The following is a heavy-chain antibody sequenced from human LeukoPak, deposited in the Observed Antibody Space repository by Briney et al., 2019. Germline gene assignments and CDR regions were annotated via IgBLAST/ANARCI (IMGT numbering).Heavy chain of an antibody. Sequence: PSETLSLTCAVYGGSFSGYYWSWIRQPPGKGLEWIGEINPSGSISYKSSLTSRVTISVDTSKNQFSLKLNSVTAADTAVYYCARGQVKQQMLPRTGSRHYYYYTDVWGKGTTVTVSS. CDR3: ARGQVKQQMLPRTGSRHYYYYTDV. CDR2: INPSGSI. V-gene: IGHV4-34*01. J-gene: IGHJ6*03. CDR1: GGSFSGYY. D-gene: IGHD6-13*01.